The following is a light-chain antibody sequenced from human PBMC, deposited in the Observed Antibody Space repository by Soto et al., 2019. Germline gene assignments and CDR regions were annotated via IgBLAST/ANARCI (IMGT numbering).Light chain of an antibody. V-gene: IGLV2-8*01. J-gene: IGLJ3*02. CDR2: EVS. CDR1: SSDVGGYNF. Sequence: QSALTQPPSASGSPGQSVTISCTGTSSDVGGYNFVSWYQQHPGKAPKLMIYEVSKRPSGVPDRFSGSKSGNTASLTVSGLQADDEADYYCSSYAGSNPGVFGGGTKLTVL. CDR3: SSYAGSNPGV.